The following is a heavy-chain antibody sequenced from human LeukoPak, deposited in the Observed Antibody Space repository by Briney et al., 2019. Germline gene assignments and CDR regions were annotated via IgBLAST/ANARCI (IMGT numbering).Heavy chain of an antibody. Sequence: ASVKVSCKASGGTFSSYAISWVRQAPGQGLEWMGGIIPIFGTANYAQKFQGRVTITADKSTSTAYMELSSLRSEDTAVYYCAREGSGSYFFDYWGQGTLVTVSS. CDR3: AREGSGSYFFDY. CDR1: GGTFSSYA. D-gene: IGHD3-10*01. J-gene: IGHJ4*02. V-gene: IGHV1-69*06. CDR2: IIPIFGTA.